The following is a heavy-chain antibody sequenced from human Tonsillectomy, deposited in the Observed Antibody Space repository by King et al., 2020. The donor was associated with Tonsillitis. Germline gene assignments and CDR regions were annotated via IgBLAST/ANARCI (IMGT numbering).Heavy chain of an antibody. V-gene: IGHV1-69*06. CDR1: GDTFSIYA. J-gene: IGHJ6*03. Sequence: VQLVESGAEVKKPGSSVKVSCKASGDTFSIYAISWVRQAPGEGLEWVGGIIPIFGTANYAQKFQGRVTITADKSTSIAYMELRSLRSEDTAVYYCARSHYDSSGYYSYYYYYMDVWGKGTTVTVSS. CDR3: ARSHYDSSGYYSYYYYYMDV. CDR2: IIPIFGTA. D-gene: IGHD3-22*01.